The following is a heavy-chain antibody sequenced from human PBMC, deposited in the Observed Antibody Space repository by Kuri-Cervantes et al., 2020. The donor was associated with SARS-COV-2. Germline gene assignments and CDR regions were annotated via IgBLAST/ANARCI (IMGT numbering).Heavy chain of an antibody. Sequence: ASVKVSCKASGYTFTSYGINWVRQAPGQGLEWMGWISPNTGVTKYAQKFQGRVTMTIDTSTTTAYMEVRSLRSDDAAVYFCAREIGTYYKYTMDLWGQGTTVTVSS. V-gene: IGHV1-18*01. J-gene: IGHJ6*02. CDR1: GYTFTSYG. CDR3: AREIGTYYKYTMDL. D-gene: IGHD3-10*01. CDR2: ISPNTGVT.